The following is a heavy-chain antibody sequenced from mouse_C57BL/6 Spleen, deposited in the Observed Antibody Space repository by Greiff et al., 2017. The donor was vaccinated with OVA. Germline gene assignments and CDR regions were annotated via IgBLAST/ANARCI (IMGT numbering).Heavy chain of an antibody. J-gene: IGHJ3*01. CDR2: IYPGDGDT. V-gene: IGHV1-82*01. CDR1: GYAFSSSW. D-gene: IGHD1-1*01. Sequence: VQLQQSGPELVKPGASVKISCKASGYAFSSSWMNWVKQRPGKGLEWIGRIYPGDGDTNYNGKFKGKATLTADKSSSTAYMQLSSLPSEDSAVYFVSSYGGGFAYWGQGTLVTVSA. CDR3: SSYGGGFAY.